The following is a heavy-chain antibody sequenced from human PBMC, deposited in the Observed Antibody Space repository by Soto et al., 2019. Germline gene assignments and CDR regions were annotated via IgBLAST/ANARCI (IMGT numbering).Heavy chain of an antibody. CDR2: IYHSGSS. Sequence: QVHLQESGPGLVKPSETLSLTCAIGASSISIYYWGWIRQPPGKGLEWIGSIYHSGSSYYNPSLKRRVSLSLDTSKGQLSLNLTSVTAADTAVYYCAREDDGAGMDVWGQGTTVIVSS. CDR1: ASSISIYY. V-gene: IGHV4-38-2*02. J-gene: IGHJ6*02. CDR3: AREDDGAGMDV. D-gene: IGHD1-1*01.